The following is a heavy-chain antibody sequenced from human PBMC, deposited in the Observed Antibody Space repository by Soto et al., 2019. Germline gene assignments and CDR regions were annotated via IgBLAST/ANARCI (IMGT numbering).Heavy chain of an antibody. D-gene: IGHD3-22*01. J-gene: IGHJ4*02. CDR1: GGSVSSGSYY. V-gene: IGHV4-61*01. CDR3: ARSYDSSGLYWYYFDY. Sequence: PSETLSLTCTVSGGSVSSGSYYWSWIRQPPGKGLEWIGYIYYSGSTNYNPSLKSRVTISVDTSKNQFSLKLSSVTAADTAVYYYARSYDSSGLYWYYFDYWGQGTLVTVSS. CDR2: IYYSGST.